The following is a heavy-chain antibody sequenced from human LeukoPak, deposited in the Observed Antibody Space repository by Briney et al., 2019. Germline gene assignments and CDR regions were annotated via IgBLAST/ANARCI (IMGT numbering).Heavy chain of an antibody. CDR3: ARGGNRYSTFDY. Sequence: ASVKVSCKASGYTFTGYYMHWVRQAPGQGLEWMGRINPNSGGTKYAQKFQGRVTMTRDTSISTAYMELSRLRSDDTAVYYCARGGNRYSTFDYWGQGTLVTVSS. CDR1: GYTFTGYY. CDR2: INPNSGGT. J-gene: IGHJ4*02. V-gene: IGHV1-2*06. D-gene: IGHD6-13*01.